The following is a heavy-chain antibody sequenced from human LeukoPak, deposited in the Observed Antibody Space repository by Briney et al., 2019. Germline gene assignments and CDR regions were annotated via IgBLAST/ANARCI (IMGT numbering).Heavy chain of an antibody. CDR3: ATTLRYYGSGSYSDQWFDP. Sequence: PSETLSLTCTVSGGSISSYYWSWIRQPPGKGLEWIGYIYYSGSTNYNPSLKSRVTISVDTSKNQFSLKLSSVTAADTAVYYCATTLRYYGSGSYSDQWFDPWGQGTLVTVSS. V-gene: IGHV4-59*12. CDR1: GGSISSYY. J-gene: IGHJ5*02. D-gene: IGHD3-10*01. CDR2: IYYSGST.